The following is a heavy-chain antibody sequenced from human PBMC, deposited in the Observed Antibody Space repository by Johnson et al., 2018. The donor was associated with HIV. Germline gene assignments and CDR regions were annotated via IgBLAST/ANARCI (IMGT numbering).Heavy chain of an antibody. V-gene: IGHV3-25*05. Sequence: VQLVESGGGLAKPAWSPRLSCAASQFTLSRYYMNCVRQAPGNGLELDGQVIPNGGSTYYADSVKGRFTISRDNSKNSLYLQMNSLRTEDTALYYCAKDLIAAAAPTAFDIWGQGTMVTVSS. D-gene: IGHD6-13*01. CDR2: VIPNGGST. J-gene: IGHJ3*02. CDR3: AKDLIAAAAPTAFDI. CDR1: QFTLSRYY.